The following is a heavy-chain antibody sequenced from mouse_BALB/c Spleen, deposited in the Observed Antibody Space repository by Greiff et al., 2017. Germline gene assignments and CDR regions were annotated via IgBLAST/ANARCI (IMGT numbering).Heavy chain of an antibody. Sequence: EVMLVESGAELVRSGASVKLSCTASGFNIKDYYMHWVKQRPEQGLEWIGWIDPENGDTEYAPKFQGKATMTADTSSNTAYLQLSSLTSEDTAVYYCARFYYGYEAMDYWGQGTSVTVSS. V-gene: IGHV14-4*02. CDR2: IDPENGDT. J-gene: IGHJ4*01. D-gene: IGHD2-1*01. CDR1: GFNIKDYY. CDR3: ARFYYGYEAMDY.